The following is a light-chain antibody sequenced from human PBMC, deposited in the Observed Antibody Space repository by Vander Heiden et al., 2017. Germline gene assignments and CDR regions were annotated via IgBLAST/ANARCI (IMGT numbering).Light chain of an antibody. V-gene: IGLV2-11*01. CDR3: CSYAGSFVV. Sequence: QSALTQPRSVSGSPGQSVTISCTGTSSDGGGYNYVSWYQQHPGNAPKLMIYDVSKRPSGVPDRFSGSKSGNTASLTISGLQAEDEADYYCCSYAGSFVVFGGGTKLTVL. CDR1: SSDGGGYNY. J-gene: IGLJ2*01. CDR2: DVS.